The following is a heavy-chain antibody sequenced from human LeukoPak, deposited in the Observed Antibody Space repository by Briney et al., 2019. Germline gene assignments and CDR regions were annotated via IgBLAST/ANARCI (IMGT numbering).Heavy chain of an antibody. CDR2: ISGSGGST. CDR3: AKNPFGCSGDQYYFDY. J-gene: IGHJ4*02. V-gene: IGHV3-23*01. Sequence: GVSLRLFCAASGFTFSSYAMRWVRQAPGKGLEWVSAISGSGGSTYYADSVRGGLTISRDNSKNTLYLQMNSLRAEHTAVYSCAKNPFGCSGDQYYFDYWGQGTLVTVSA. D-gene: IGHD2-15*01. CDR1: GFTFSSYA.